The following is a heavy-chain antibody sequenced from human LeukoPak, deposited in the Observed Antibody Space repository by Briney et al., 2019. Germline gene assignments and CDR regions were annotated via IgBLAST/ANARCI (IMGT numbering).Heavy chain of an antibody. D-gene: IGHD3-22*01. CDR2: IYTTGRT. CDR1: GFTFSDYY. Sequence: PGGSLRLSCAASGFTFSDYYMSWVRQAPGKGLEWVSFIYTTGRTHNSDSVKGRFTISRDSSKNTLYLQMNSLRAEDTAVYYCARRAGDYSHPYDYWGQGTLVTVSS. J-gene: IGHJ4*02. CDR3: ARRAGDYSHPYDY. V-gene: IGHV3-53*01.